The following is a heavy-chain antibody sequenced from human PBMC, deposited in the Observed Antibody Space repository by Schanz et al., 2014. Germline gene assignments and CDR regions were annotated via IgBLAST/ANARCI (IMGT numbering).Heavy chain of an antibody. V-gene: IGHV1-2*02. D-gene: IGHD2-2*01. J-gene: IGHJ5*02. CDR2: IDPNSGGT. CDR3: AREICSGTRCGQRYDP. Sequence: QVQLVQSGAEVKKPGASVKVSYKASGYTFTAYYFHWVRQAPGQGLEWMGWIDPNSGGTFYKEKFQGRVTMSRDTSXXXXYMELSRLGSDDXXXXXXAREICSGTRCGQRYDPWGQGTLVTVSS. CDR1: GYTFTAYY.